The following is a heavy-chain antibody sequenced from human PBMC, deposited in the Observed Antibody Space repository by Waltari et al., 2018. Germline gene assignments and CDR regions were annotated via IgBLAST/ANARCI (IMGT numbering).Heavy chain of an antibody. CDR2: IYSTGSTK. V-gene: IGHV3-48*04. CDR3: ARGYRKAFDI. D-gene: IGHD5-12*01. J-gene: IGHJ3*02. Sequence: EVQLAESGGGLVQPGGSLRLSCAASGFTFRDFSMTWVRQAPGKGLEWVSYIYSTGSTKYYADSVKGRFTISRDNAQNSLSLQMNSLRADDTAIYYCARGYRKAFDIWGQGTMVTVSS. CDR1: GFTFRDFS.